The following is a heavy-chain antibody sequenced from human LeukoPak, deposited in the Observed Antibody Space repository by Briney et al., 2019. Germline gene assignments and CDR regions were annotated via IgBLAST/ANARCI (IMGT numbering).Heavy chain of an antibody. CDR3: ARIRRHNYDWYADDS. V-gene: IGHV4-4*07. CDR1: GGSISSYY. D-gene: IGHD3-9*01. Sequence: TSETLSLTCTVSGGSISSYYWSWIRQPAGKGLEWIGRIYTSGSTNYNPSLKSRVTMSVDASKNQFSLKLTSVTAADTAVYYCARIRRHNYDWYADDSWGQGALVTVSS. J-gene: IGHJ4*02. CDR2: IYTSGST.